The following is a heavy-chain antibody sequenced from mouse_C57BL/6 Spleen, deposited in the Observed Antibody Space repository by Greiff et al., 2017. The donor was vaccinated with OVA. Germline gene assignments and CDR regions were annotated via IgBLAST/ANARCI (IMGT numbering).Heavy chain of an antibody. D-gene: IGHD2-4*01. V-gene: IGHV5-17*01. CDR1: GFTFSDYG. CDR2: ISSGSSTI. Sequence: VQLQQSGGGLVKPGGSLKLSCAASGFTFSDYGMHWVRQAPEKGLEWVAYISSGSSTIYYADTVKGRFTISRDNAKNTLFLQMTSLRSEDTAMYYCARSLYDYDGYFDVWGTGTTVTVSS. J-gene: IGHJ1*03. CDR3: ARSLYDYDGYFDV.